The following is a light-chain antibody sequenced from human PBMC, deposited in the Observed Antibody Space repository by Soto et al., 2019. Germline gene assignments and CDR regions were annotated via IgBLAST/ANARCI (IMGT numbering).Light chain of an antibody. V-gene: IGLV2-14*01. CDR2: DVS. CDR3: SSYTSSSTCV. Sequence: QSVLTQPASVSGSPGQSITISCTGTSSDVGGYNYVSWYQQHPGKAPKLMIYDVSNRPSGVSNRFSGSKSGNTASLTISGLQAEDEADYDCSSYTSSSTCVFGTGTKVPVL. CDR1: SSDVGGYNY. J-gene: IGLJ1*01.